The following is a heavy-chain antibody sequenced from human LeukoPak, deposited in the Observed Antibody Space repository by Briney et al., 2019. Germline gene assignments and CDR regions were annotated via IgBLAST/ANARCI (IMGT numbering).Heavy chain of an antibody. CDR2: IYYSGST. CDR3: ARGADSSGYYSIFYFDY. D-gene: IGHD3-22*01. V-gene: IGHV4-59*01. Sequence: SETLSLTCSVSGDSINSYYWSWIRQPPGKGLECIGYIYYSGSTNYNPSLKSRVTISVDTSKNQFSLKVSSVTAADTAVYYCARGADSSGYYSIFYFDYWGQGTLVTVSS. CDR1: GDSINSYY. J-gene: IGHJ4*02.